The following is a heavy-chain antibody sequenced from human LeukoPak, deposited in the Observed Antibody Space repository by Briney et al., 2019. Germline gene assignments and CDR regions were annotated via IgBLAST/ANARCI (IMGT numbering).Heavy chain of an antibody. CDR1: GVSFSTYY. D-gene: IGHD4-17*01. Sequence: PSETLSLTCDVSGVSFSTYYRSWIRQSPEKGLEWIGEVNHSGYTNLNPSLKSRVTISVDTSKNQFSLKLSSVTAADTAVYYCARQLYGSDYWGQGTLVTVSS. CDR3: ARQLYGSDY. V-gene: IGHV4-34*01. CDR2: VNHSGYT. J-gene: IGHJ4*02.